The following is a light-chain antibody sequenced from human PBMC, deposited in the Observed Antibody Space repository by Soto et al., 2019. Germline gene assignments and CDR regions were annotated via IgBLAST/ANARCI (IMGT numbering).Light chain of an antibody. CDR2: GAS. V-gene: IGKV3-15*01. CDR3: QQYNNWWT. Sequence: EIVMTQSPATLSVSPGERATLSCRASQSVSNNLAWYQKKPGQAPRLLIYGASTRATGIPARCSGSGSGTEFTLTISSLQSEEFAVYYCQQYNNWWTFGQGTRVEIK. J-gene: IGKJ1*01. CDR1: QSVSNN.